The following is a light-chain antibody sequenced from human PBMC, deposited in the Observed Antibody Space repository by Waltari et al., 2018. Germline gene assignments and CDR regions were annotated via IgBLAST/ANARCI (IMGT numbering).Light chain of an antibody. Sequence: QSALTQPASVSGSPGQSITISCSGTDSDVGSYDFVSWYQQHPGKAPHLIIYEVSTRPSGISTPFSASKSGNTASLTISGLQAEDEADYCCSSYTTSSAPGVFGTGTRVTVL. CDR2: EVS. CDR3: SSYTTSSAPGV. V-gene: IGLV2-14*01. CDR1: DSDVGSYDF. J-gene: IGLJ1*01.